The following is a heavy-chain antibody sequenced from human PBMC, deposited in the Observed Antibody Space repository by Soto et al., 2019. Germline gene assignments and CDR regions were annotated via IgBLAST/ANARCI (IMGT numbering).Heavy chain of an antibody. CDR2: ISGSGGST. CDR3: AKGFTVNGGYYYYGMDV. Sequence: GGSLRLSCAASGFTFSSYAMSWVRQAPGKGLEWVSAISGSGGSTYYADSVKGRFTISRDNSKNTLYLQMNSLRAEDTAVYYCAKGFTVNGGYYYYGMDVWGQGTTVTVSS. J-gene: IGHJ6*02. V-gene: IGHV3-23*01. CDR1: GFTFSSYA. D-gene: IGHD4-17*01.